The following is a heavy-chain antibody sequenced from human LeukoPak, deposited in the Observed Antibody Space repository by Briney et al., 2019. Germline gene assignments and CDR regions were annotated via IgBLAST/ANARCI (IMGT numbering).Heavy chain of an antibody. CDR2: IIPIFGTA. CDR1: GGTFSSYT. J-gene: IGHJ3*02. V-gene: IGHV1-69*06. Sequence: SVKVSCKASGGTFSSYTISWVRQAPGQGLEWMGGIIPIFGTANYAQKFQGRVTITADKSTSTAYMELSSLRSEDTAVYYCARHTIGAFDIWGQGTMVTVSS. CDR3: ARHTIGAFDI. D-gene: IGHD3-9*01.